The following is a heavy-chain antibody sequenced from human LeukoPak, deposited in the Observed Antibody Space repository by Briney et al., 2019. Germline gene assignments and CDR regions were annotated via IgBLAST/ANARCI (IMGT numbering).Heavy chain of an antibody. V-gene: IGHV5-51*01. Sequence: GESLKISCEVSGHRFTNHWIGWVRQMPGKGLEWMGIIYPGDSDTRYSPSFQGQVTISADKSISTAYLQWSSLKASDTAMYYCARRGDYLGNAFDIWGQGTMVTVSS. CDR2: IYPGDSDT. J-gene: IGHJ3*02. CDR1: GHRFTNHW. CDR3: ARRGDYLGNAFDI. D-gene: IGHD5-12*01.